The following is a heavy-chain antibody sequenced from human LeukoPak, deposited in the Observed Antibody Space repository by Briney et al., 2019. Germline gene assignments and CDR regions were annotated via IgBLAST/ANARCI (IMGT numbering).Heavy chain of an antibody. CDR2: TSADESIK. CDR3: ARDPVLGAPDYLAY. V-gene: IGHV3-30-3*01. CDR1: GFPFTDYV. J-gene: IGHJ4*02. Sequence: PGRSLRLSCTVSGFPFTDYVIHWVRQAPGKGLEWVAVTSADESIKIYNDSVRGRFTISRDNSKNIQYLQMNSVRVEDTAVYYCARDPVLGAPDYLAYWCRGTLVTVSS. D-gene: IGHD1-26*01.